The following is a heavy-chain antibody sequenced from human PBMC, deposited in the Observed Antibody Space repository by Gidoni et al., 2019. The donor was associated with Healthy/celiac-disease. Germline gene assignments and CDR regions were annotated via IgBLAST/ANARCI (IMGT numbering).Heavy chain of an antibody. D-gene: IGHD5-12*01. J-gene: IGHJ3*02. CDR1: GFPFISPG. CDR2: IWYDGSNK. V-gene: IGHV3-33*08. Sequence: QVQLVESGGGLVQPGRSLRPSCAASGFPFISPGMPRVRQAPGKGLEWVAVIWYDGSNKYYADSVKGRFTISRDNSKNTLYLQMNSLRAEDTAVYCCARDPRPRPRRDGYNLAFDIWGQGTMVTVSS. CDR3: ARDPRPRPRRDGYNLAFDI.